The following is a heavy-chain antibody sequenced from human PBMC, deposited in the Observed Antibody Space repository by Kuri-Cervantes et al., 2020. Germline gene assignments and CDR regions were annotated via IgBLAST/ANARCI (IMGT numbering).Heavy chain of an antibody. D-gene: IGHD3-10*01. V-gene: IGHV4-31*01. CDR2: IYYSGST. CDR3: ARDLAGGWFDP. CDR1: GGSISSSNW. Sequence: SQTLSLTCAVSGGSISSSNWWSWVRQPPGKGLEWIGYIYYSGSTYYNPSLKSLVTISVDTSKNQFSLKLSSVTAADTAVYYCARDLAGGWFDPWGQGTLVTVSS. J-gene: IGHJ5*02.